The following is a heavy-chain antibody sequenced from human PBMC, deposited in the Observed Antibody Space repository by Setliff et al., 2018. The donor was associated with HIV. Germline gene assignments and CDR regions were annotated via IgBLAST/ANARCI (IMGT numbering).Heavy chain of an antibody. V-gene: IGHV3-23*01. J-gene: IGHJ3*01. CDR1: AFTFSSYA. CDR2: ISGSGGT. Sequence: VGSLRLSCTASAFTFSSYAMTWVRQAPGKGLEWVSAISGSGGTYYADSVKGRFTVSRDNSKNTLYLQMNSLRPEDTAVYYCAREVSSGYWGQGTMVTVSS. CDR3: AREVSSGY. D-gene: IGHD3-22*01.